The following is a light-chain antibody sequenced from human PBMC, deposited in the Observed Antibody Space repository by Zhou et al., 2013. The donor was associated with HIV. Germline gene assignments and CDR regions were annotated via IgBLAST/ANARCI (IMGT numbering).Light chain of an antibody. Sequence: EIVLTQSPGTLSLSPGERATLSCRASQSVSYSYLAWYQQKPGQAPRLLIYGISSRATGIPDRFSGSGSGTDFTLTISRLEPEDFAVYYCHQYGSSPRTFGGGTKVEIK. CDR3: HQYGSSPRT. V-gene: IGKV3-20*01. J-gene: IGKJ4*01. CDR1: QSVSYSY. CDR2: GIS.